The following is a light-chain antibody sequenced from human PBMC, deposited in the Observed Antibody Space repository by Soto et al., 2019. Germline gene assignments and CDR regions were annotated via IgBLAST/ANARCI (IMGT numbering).Light chain of an antibody. J-gene: IGLJ2*01. CDR2: SND. CDR1: SSNIGTNS. V-gene: IGLV1-44*01. CDR3: ASYTRTTTLV. Sequence: QSVLTQPPSVSGPPGQRVTISCSGSSSNIGTNSVNWYQEVPGTAPKLIIYSNDMRASGVHDRFSGSKSGTSASLDISGLQSEDEADYYCASYTRTTTLVFGGGTKLTVL.